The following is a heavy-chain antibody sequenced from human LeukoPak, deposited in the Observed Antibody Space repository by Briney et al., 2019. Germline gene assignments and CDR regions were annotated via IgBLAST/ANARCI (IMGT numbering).Heavy chain of an antibody. CDR1: VYTFTAYY. D-gene: IGHD6-13*01. V-gene: IGHV1-2*02. CDR2: INPNSGGT. CDR3: ARPGYSSNYRFTGDY. J-gene: IGHJ4*02. Sequence: AASVKVSSKASVYTFTAYYMHWVRQAPGQGLEWMGWINPNSGGTKYAQKLQGRVTMTRDTSISTAYMELSRLRSDDTAVYYCARPGYSSNYRFTGDYWGQGTLVTVSS.